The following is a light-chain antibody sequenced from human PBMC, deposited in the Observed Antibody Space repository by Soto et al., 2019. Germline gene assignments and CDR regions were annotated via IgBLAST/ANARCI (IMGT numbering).Light chain of an antibody. CDR1: QSVINN. Sequence: EIVMTQSPATLSVSPGERATLSCRASQSVINNLAWYQQKPGQAPRLLIYAVSTRATGIPARFSGSGFGTEFTLTISSLQSEDFAVYYCQQGDNWPWTFGQGTKVEIK. V-gene: IGKV3D-15*01. J-gene: IGKJ1*01. CDR3: QQGDNWPWT. CDR2: AVS.